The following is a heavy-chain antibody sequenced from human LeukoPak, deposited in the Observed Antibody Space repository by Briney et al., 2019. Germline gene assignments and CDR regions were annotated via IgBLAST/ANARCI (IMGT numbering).Heavy chain of an antibody. Sequence: GGSLRLSCAASGFTFSSHGMNWVRQAPGKGLEWISGISPSADITYYADSVKGRFTISRDNSENTLYLLMDSLRPEDTAFYYCTKDRLTMSVSGSGSDYWGQGTLLTVSS. CDR1: GFTFSSHG. CDR2: ISPSADIT. V-gene: IGHV3-23*01. D-gene: IGHD3-10*01. CDR3: TKDRLTMSVSGSGSDY. J-gene: IGHJ4*02.